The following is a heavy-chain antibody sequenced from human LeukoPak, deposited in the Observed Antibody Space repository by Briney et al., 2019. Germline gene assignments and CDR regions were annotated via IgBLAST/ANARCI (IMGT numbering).Heavy chain of an antibody. CDR3: ARDRKGARFLEWLPYYYMDV. Sequence: GGSLRLSCAASGFTFSSYAMHWVRQAPGKGLEYVSAISSNGGSTYYANSVKGRFTISRDNSKNTLYLQMGSLRAEDMAVYYCARDRKGARFLEWLPYYYMDVWGKGTTVTVSS. CDR2: ISSNGGST. V-gene: IGHV3-64*01. D-gene: IGHD3-3*01. CDR1: GFTFSSYA. J-gene: IGHJ6*03.